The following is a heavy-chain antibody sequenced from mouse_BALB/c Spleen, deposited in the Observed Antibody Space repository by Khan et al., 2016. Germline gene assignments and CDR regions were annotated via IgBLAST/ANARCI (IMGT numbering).Heavy chain of an antibody. D-gene: IGHD1-2*01. CDR1: GYTFTDYY. V-gene: IGHV1-77*01. CDR3: AMSYYGYVAMDY. CDR2: IFPGSGSP. Sequence: QVRLQQSGTELPRPGASVKLSCKASGYTFTDYYLHWVMQRTGQGLERIGEIFPGSGSPYYNEKFKGKASLTADTSSSTAYMQLSSLTSEDSAVYCCAMSYYGYVAMDYWGHGASVTVSS. J-gene: IGHJ4*01.